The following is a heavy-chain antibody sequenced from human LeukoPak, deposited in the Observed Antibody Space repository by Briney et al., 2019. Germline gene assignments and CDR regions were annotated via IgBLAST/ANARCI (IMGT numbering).Heavy chain of an antibody. CDR2: IYSGGST. D-gene: IGHD3-9*01. CDR3: AIGSLAGYFDWNHYFDY. J-gene: IGHJ4*02. V-gene: IGHV3-53*01. CDR1: GFTVSSNY. Sequence: GGSLRLSCAASGFTVSSNYMSWVRQAPGKGLEWVSVIYSGGSTYYADSVKGRFTISRDNSKNTLYLQMNSLRAEDTAAYYCAIGSLAGYFDWNHYFDYWGQGTLVTVSS.